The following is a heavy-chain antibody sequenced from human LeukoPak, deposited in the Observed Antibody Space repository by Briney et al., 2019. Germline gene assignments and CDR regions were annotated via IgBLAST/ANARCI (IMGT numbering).Heavy chain of an antibody. CDR1: GGSFSGYY. D-gene: IGHD3-10*01. CDR3: ARGRASVRSYYGSGSHRVFDI. Sequence: SETLSLTCAVYGGSFSGYYWSWIRQPPGKWLEWIGEINHSGSTNYNPSRKSRVTISVETSKHQFSLKLSSVTAADTAVYYCARGRASVRSYYGSGSHRVFDIWGQGTMVTVSS. J-gene: IGHJ3*02. V-gene: IGHV4-34*01. CDR2: INHSGST.